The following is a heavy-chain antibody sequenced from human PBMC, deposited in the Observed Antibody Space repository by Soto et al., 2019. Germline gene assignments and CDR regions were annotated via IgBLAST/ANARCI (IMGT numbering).Heavy chain of an antibody. J-gene: IGHJ4*02. V-gene: IGHV4-34*01. CDR2: TNHRGNT. D-gene: IGHD1-20*01. Sequence: SETLSLTCAVYGWSFSGYYWSWIRQPPGKGLEWMGETNHRGNTNYNPSLKSRVTISVDTSKNQFSLKLSSVTAADTAVYYCARGDLRYGLTNWGQGTLVTVSS. CDR1: GWSFSGYY. CDR3: ARGDLRYGLTN.